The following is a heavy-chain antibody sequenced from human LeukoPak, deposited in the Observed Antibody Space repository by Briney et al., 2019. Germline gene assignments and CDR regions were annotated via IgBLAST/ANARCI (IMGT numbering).Heavy chain of an antibody. CDR3: AREKPYYYDSSGPFDY. D-gene: IGHD3-22*01. CDR2: IYNSGAKI. Sequence: GGSLRLSCAVSGLTFSTYSMTWVRQGPGKGLEWVSSIYNSGAKIFYADSVKGRFTISRDNAKNSLYLQMNSLRAEDTAVYYCAREKPYYYDSSGPFDYWGQGTLVTVSS. J-gene: IGHJ4*02. CDR1: GLTFSTYS. V-gene: IGHV3-21*01.